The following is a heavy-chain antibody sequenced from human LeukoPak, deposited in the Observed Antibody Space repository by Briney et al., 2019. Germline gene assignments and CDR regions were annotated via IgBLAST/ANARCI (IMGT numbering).Heavy chain of an antibody. CDR2: IYYSGST. J-gene: IGHJ4*02. CDR3: ARVTPDTAMVTLDYFDY. CDR1: GGSISSYY. V-gene: IGHV4-59*01. Sequence: SETLSLTCTVSGGSISSYYLSWIRQPPGKGLEWIGYIYYSGSTNYNPSLKSRVTISVDTSKNQFSLKLSSVTAADTAVYYCARVTPDTAMVTLDYFDYWGQGTLVTVSS. D-gene: IGHD5-18*01.